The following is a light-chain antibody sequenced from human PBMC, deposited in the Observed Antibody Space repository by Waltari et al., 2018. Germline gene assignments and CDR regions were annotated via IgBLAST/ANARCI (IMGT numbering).Light chain of an antibody. J-gene: IGKJ2*01. CDR1: QSVSRS. Sequence: TCRASQSVSRSLAWYQQKPGQPPRLLIHGASTLEVGIPARFSGSGSGTDFSLTISSLQPEDFAAYYCQLSVCFPLTFAQGTTVEIK. V-gene: IGKV1-12*01. CDR2: GAS. CDR3: QLSVCFPLT.